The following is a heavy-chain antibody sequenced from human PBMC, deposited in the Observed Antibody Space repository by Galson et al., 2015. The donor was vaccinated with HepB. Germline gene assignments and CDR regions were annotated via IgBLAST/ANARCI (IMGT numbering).Heavy chain of an antibody. CDR1: GFTFSRYA. CDR3: ARDPLAAAVDY. V-gene: IGHV3-23*01. Sequence: SLRLSCAASGFTFSRYAMSWVRQAPGKGLEWVSEISGSGGSTDYADSVKGRFTISRDNSKNTLYLQMNSLRAEDTAVYYCARDPLAAAVDYWGQGTLVTVSS. D-gene: IGHD6-13*01. J-gene: IGHJ4*02. CDR2: ISGSGGST.